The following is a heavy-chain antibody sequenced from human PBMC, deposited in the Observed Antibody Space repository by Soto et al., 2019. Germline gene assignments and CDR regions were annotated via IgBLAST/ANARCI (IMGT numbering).Heavy chain of an antibody. CDR3: ARHAPQLYSSSFRRRPGYFDY. CDR2: IYYSGST. Sequence: SETLSLTCTVSGGSISSSSYYWGWIRQPPGKGLEWIGSIYYSGSTYYNPSLKSRVTISVDTSKNQFSLKLSSVTAPDTAVYYCARHAPQLYSSSFRRRPGYFDYWGQGTLVTVSS. J-gene: IGHJ4*02. CDR1: GGSISSSSYY. V-gene: IGHV4-39*01. D-gene: IGHD6-13*01.